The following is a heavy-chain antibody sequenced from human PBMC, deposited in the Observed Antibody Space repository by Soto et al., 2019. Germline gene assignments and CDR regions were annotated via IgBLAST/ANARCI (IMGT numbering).Heavy chain of an antibody. CDR3: ARDRDHYGSGNYYNRIDF. D-gene: IGHD3-10*01. CDR2: IIPLFGTP. CDR1: GGIFSTYA. V-gene: IGHV1-69*01. Sequence: QVQLVQSGAEVKKPGSSVKVSCKASGGIFSTYAISWLRQAPGQGLEWRGGIIPLFGTPNYAQWFQGRVTITADESQRTSYMELSRLRSEDTAVYYCARDRDHYGSGNYYNRIDFWGQGTLVTVSS. J-gene: IGHJ4*02.